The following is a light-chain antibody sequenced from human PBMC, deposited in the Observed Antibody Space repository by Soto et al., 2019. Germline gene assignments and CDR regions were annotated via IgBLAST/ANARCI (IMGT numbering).Light chain of an antibody. Sequence: EIVLTQSPGTLSLSPGERATLSCRASQSVSSTYLAWYQQKPVQVPRLLISGASNSPTGIPDRFSGSGSGTDFTLTISRLEPEDFAVYYCQQYGGSRWTFGQGTRVDI. V-gene: IGKV3-20*01. CDR1: QSVSSTY. CDR3: QQYGGSRWT. CDR2: GAS. J-gene: IGKJ1*01.